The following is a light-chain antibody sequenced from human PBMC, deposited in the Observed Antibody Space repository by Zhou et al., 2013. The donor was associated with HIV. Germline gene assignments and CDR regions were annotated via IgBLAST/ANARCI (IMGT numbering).Light chain of an antibody. J-gene: IGKJ1*01. CDR2: GAS. CDR1: QSVSSNY. V-gene: IGKV3-20*01. Sequence: EIVLTQSPGTLSLSPGERATLSCRASQSVSSNYLAWYQQRPGQAPRLLIYGASSRATGIPDRFSGSGSGTEFTLTISSLQAEDFAVYYCQQYNNWPPRLPTFGQGTKVEIK. CDR3: QQYNNWPPRLPT.